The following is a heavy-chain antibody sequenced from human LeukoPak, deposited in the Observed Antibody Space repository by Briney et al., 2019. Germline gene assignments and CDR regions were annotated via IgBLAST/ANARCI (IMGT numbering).Heavy chain of an antibody. V-gene: IGHV3-33*01. Sequence: GGSLRLSCAGSGFTFGGYGMHWFRQTPGKGLEWVAVIAYDRSRAFCADSVKGRFTISRDNSKNTMSVQMDDLRAEDTAVYYCTRYNNDHFDYWGQGTLVTVSS. J-gene: IGHJ4*02. CDR3: TRYNNDHFDY. CDR2: IAYDRSRA. D-gene: IGHD1-14*01. CDR1: GFTFGGYG.